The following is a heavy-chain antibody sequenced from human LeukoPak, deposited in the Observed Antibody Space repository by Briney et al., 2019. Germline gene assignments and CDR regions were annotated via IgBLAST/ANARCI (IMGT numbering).Heavy chain of an antibody. J-gene: IGHJ4*02. CDR3: SRGWASGSYYNY. CDR1: GDSITNFC. V-gene: IGHV4-59*01. CDR2: NYYRGIT. D-gene: IGHD1-26*01. Sequence: SQTLSLICTVAGDSITNFCCSWIRQPPGTGLVLIGYNYYRGITNYNPSLRRRVALSVDTSMNQFSLNLSSVTGEPTSRSCCSRGWASGSYYNYWGQGTLVTVSS.